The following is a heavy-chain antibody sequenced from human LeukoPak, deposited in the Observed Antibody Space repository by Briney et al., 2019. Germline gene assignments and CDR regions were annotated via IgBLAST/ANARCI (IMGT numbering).Heavy chain of an antibody. CDR3: ARDPSSSCYQDHDYYYGMDV. V-gene: IGHV1-18*01. CDR2: ISAYNGNT. Sequence: EASVKVSCKASGYTFTSYGISWVRQAPGQGLEWMGWISAYNGNTNYAQKLQGRVTMTTDTSTSTAYMELRSLRSDDTAVYYCARDPSSSCYQDHDYYYGMDVWGQGTTVTVSS. J-gene: IGHJ6*02. CDR1: GYTFTSYG. D-gene: IGHD6-13*01.